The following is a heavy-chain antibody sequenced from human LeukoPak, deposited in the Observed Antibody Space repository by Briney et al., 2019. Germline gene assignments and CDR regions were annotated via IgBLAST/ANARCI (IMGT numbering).Heavy chain of an antibody. D-gene: IGHD3-16*01. CDR2: ILPMFGTT. CDR1: GTSFTSYS. J-gene: IGHJ5*02. V-gene: IGHV1-69*05. CDR3: ARELGDVAMVFKS. Sequence: GASVKVSCKVSGTSFTSYSLNWVRQAPGQGLEWVGEILPMFGTTNYAQKFEDRVTITIDESTSTVYMELRSLTSEDTAIYFCARELGDVAMVFKSWGQGTLVTVSS.